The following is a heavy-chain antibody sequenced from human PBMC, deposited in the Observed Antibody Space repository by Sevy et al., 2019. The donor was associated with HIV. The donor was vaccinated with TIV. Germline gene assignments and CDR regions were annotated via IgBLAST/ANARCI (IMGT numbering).Heavy chain of an antibody. V-gene: IGHV3-48*01. J-gene: IGHJ4*02. CDR3: ARDLSSGWYGVGDY. CDR1: GFIFSSYG. CDR2: ISSSSSTI. Sequence: GGSLRLSCAASGFIFSSYGMNWVRQAPGKGLEWISYISSSSSTIYYAASVKGRFTISRDNTKNSRYLQMSSLSAEDTAVYYCARDLSSGWYGVGDYWGQGTLVTVSS. D-gene: IGHD6-19*01.